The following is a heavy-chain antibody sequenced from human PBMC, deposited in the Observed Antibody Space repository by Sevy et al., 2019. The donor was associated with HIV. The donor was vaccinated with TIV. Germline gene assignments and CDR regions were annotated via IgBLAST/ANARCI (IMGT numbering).Heavy chain of an antibody. CDR3: SRDRGPAAISDAFDI. D-gene: IGHD2-2*02. CDR1: GGNLHNYG. CDR2: IIPIFRTS. V-gene: IGHV1-69*13. J-gene: IGHJ3*02. Sequence: ASVKVSCKASGGNLHNYGINWVRQAPGQGLEWMGGIIPIFRTSTYAQNFRGRITFAADEATSTFYLEMSSLRADDTAVYYCSRDRGPAAISDAFDIWVQGTMVTVSS.